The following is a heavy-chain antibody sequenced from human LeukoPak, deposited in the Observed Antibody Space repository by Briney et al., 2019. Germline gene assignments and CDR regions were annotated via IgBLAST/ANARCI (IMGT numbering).Heavy chain of an antibody. CDR2: MNPNSGNT. CDR3: ARGGRGSSGWYSDYYYMDV. D-gene: IGHD6-19*01. J-gene: IGHJ6*03. V-gene: IGHV1-8*01. CDR1: GYTFTSYD. Sequence: ASVKVSCKASGYTFTSYDINWVRQATGQGLGWMGWMNPNSGNTGYAQKFQGRVTMTRNTSISTAYMELSSLRSEDTAVYYCARGGRGSSGWYSDYYYMDVWGKGTTVTVSS.